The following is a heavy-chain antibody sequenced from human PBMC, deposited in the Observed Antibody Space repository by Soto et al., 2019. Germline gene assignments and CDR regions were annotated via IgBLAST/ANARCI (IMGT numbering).Heavy chain of an antibody. D-gene: IGHD2-21*01. CDR2: IYYRGST. CDR1: GVSISSYY. Sequence: SEALSLTCTVSGVSISSYYWTWIRQPPGKGLEWIGYIYYRGSTNYNPSLKSRVTISVDTSKNQFSLKLSSVTAADTAVYYCARGNVVAIDYWGQGTLVTVSS. V-gene: IGHV4-59*12. CDR3: ARGNVVAIDY. J-gene: IGHJ4*02.